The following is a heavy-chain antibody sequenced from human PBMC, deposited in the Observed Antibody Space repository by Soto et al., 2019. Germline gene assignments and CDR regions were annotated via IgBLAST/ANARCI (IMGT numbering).Heavy chain of an antibody. CDR3: AKDIGGYYGMDV. CDR2: ISGYNGNT. J-gene: IGHJ6*02. CDR1: GYTFTDYG. V-gene: IGHV1-18*04. D-gene: IGHD3-16*02. Sequence: ASVKVSCKASGYTFTDYGISWVRQAPGQGLEWMGWISGYNGNTKYAQKFQGRVTMTTDTPTNTAYMELRSLRAEDTALYYCAKDIGGYYGMDVWGQGTTVTVSS.